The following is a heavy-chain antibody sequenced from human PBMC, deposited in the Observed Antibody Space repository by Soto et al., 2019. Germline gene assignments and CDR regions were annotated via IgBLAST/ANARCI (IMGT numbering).Heavy chain of an antibody. V-gene: IGHV4-31*03. CDR3: ARGWTAAAGWANWFDL. Sequence: QVQLQESGPGLVEPSQTLSLNCSVSGGSISGVGYYWSWIRQHPGKGLEWIGYIHYSGTTYYNPSLKIRLTISVDTSKPQFSLKLTSVNAADTAVYYCARGWTAAAGWANWFDLWGQGTLVTVSS. J-gene: IGHJ5*02. D-gene: IGHD6-13*01. CDR1: GGSISGVGYY. CDR2: IHYSGTT.